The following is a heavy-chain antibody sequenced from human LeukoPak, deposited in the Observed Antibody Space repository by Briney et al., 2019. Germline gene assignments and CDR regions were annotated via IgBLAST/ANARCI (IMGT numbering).Heavy chain of an antibody. Sequence: SETLSLTCTVSGYSISSGCYWGWIRQPPGKGLEWIGSIYHSGSTYYNPSLKSRVTISVDTSKNQFSLKLSSVTAADTAVYYCAQQLTDWFDPWGQGTLVTVSS. CDR1: GYSISSGCY. D-gene: IGHD6-13*01. V-gene: IGHV4-38-2*02. CDR2: IYHSGST. CDR3: AQQLTDWFDP. J-gene: IGHJ5*02.